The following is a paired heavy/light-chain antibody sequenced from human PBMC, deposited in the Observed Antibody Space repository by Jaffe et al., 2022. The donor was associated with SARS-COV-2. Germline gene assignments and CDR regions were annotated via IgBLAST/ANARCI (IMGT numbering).Heavy chain of an antibody. CDR2: ISYDGSKK. J-gene: IGHJ6*02. V-gene: IGHV3-30*18. Sequence: QVQLVESGGGVVQPGRSLRLSCAASELTFSTYGMHWVRQAPGKGLEWVAVISYDGSKKYYADSVKGRFTISRDNSKNALYLQMNSLRAEDTAVYYCAKAITPLSGYYYYGVDVWGPGTTVTVSS. CDR3: AKAITPLSGYYYYGVDV. CDR1: ELTFSTYG.
Light chain of an antibody. CDR3: AAWDDSLNAWV. J-gene: IGLJ3*02. CDR2: SNN. Sequence: QSVLTQPPSASGTPGQRVTISCSGSSSNIGRNTVNWYQQLPGTAPKLLIYSNNQRPSGVPDRFSGSKSGTSASLAISGLQSEDEADYYCAAWDDSLNAWVFGGGTKLTVL. V-gene: IGLV1-44*01. CDR1: SSNIGRNT.